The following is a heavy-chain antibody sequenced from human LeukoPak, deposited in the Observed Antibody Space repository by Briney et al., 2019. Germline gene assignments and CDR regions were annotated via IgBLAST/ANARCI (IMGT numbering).Heavy chain of an antibody. Sequence: ASVKVSCKASGYTFTSYYMHWVRQAPGQGLEWMGVINPSGGSTSYAQKFQGRVTMTRDTSTSTVYMELSSLRSEDTAVYYCARGCRLTSIAARLGWFDPWGQGTLVTVSS. V-gene: IGHV1-46*01. CDR1: GYTFTSYY. CDR3: ARGCRLTSIAARLGWFDP. CDR2: INPSGGST. D-gene: IGHD6-6*01. J-gene: IGHJ5*02.